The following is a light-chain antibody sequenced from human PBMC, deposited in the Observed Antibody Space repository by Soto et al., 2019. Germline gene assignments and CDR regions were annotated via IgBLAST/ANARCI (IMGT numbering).Light chain of an antibody. V-gene: IGKV3-11*01. Sequence: EIAMTQSPATLSVSPGEXATLSCRASQSVSSYLAWYQQKPGQAPRIIIYDASNRATGIPARFSGSGSGTDFTLTISSLEPEDFAVYYCQQRSNWPRTFGQGTRLEIK. CDR2: DAS. CDR1: QSVSSY. CDR3: QQRSNWPRT. J-gene: IGKJ5*01.